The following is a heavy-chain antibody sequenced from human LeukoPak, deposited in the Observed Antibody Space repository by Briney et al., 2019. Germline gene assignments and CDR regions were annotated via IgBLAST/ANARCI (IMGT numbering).Heavy chain of an antibody. J-gene: IGHJ4*02. V-gene: IGHV4-38-2*02. D-gene: IGHD2-15*01. CDR1: GYSTSSGYY. Sequence: SETLSLTCTVSGYSTSSGYYWGWIRQPPGKGLEWIGSIYHSGSTYYNPSLKSRVTISVDTSKNQFSLKLSSVTAADTAVYYCAREQGVAAILAYWGQGTLVTVSS. CDR2: IYHSGST. CDR3: AREQGVAAILAY.